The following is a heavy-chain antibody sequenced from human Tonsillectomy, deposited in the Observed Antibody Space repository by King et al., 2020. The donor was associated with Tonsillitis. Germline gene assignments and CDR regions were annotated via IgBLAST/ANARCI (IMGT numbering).Heavy chain of an antibody. Sequence: VQLVESGGGSVQRGGSLRLSCAVSGFTFSSYAMTWVRQPPGKGLEWVSAIRHSGDNTYYTDSVKGRFTISRDNSKSTMYLQMNSLRAEDTAVYYCAKVLGSGYEPDDAFDIWGQGTMVTVSS. CDR2: IRHSGDNT. J-gene: IGHJ3*02. CDR1: GFTFSSYA. V-gene: IGHV3-23*04. D-gene: IGHD5-12*01. CDR3: AKVLGSGYEPDDAFDI.